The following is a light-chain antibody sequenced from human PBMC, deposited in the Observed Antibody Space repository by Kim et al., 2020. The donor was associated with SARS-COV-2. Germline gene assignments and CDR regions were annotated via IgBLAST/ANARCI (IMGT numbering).Light chain of an antibody. CDR2: DAS. V-gene: IGKV3-11*01. J-gene: IGKJ2*01. CDR3: QHRSDWPPYN. CDR1: QSVGSY. Sequence: LSPGERATLPCRASQSVGSYLAWYQQKPGQAPRLLIYDASSRATGIPARFSGSGSGTDFTLTISSLEPEDFAVYYCQHRSDWPPYNFGQGTKLEI.